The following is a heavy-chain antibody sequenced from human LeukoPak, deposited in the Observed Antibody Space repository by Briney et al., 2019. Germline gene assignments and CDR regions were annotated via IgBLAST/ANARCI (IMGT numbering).Heavy chain of an antibody. D-gene: IGHD6-13*01. CDR1: GGSFSGYY. J-gene: IGHJ4*02. CDR3: VTPIGDSSTSEH. V-gene: IGHV4-34*01. CDR2: IDHRGST. Sequence: SETLSLTRAVYGGSFSGYYWSWSRQPPGKGLEWIGEIDHRGSTNYNPSLKSRVTISVDTSKNQFSLRLSSVTTADTAVYYCVTPIGDSSTSEHWGQGTLVTVSS.